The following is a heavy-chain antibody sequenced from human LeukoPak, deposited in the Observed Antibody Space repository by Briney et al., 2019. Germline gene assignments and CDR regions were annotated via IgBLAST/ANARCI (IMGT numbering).Heavy chain of an antibody. CDR1: GFTFSSYA. CDR2: ITGSGGST. V-gene: IGHV3-23*01. Sequence: GGSLRLSCAASGFTFSSYAMSWVRQAPGKGLEWVSDITGSGGSTYYADSVKGRFTISRDNSKNTLYLQMNSLRAEDTAVYYCAKHCSTTSCYRFDYWGQGTLVTVSS. D-gene: IGHD2-2*01. J-gene: IGHJ4*02. CDR3: AKHCSTTSCYRFDY.